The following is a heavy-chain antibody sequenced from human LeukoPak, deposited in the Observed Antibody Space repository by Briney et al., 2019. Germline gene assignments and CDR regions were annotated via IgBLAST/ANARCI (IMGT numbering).Heavy chain of an antibody. Sequence: GGSLRLSCAASGFTFDDYAMHWVRQAPGKGLEWVSRISWNSGSIGYADSVKGRFTISRDNAKNSLYLQMNSLRAEDTALYYCAKEAYPWAAAGLNAFEIWGQGTMGTVSS. CDR2: ISWNSGSI. CDR1: GFTFDDYA. D-gene: IGHD6-13*01. J-gene: IGHJ3*02. CDR3: AKEAYPWAAAGLNAFEI. V-gene: IGHV3-9*01.